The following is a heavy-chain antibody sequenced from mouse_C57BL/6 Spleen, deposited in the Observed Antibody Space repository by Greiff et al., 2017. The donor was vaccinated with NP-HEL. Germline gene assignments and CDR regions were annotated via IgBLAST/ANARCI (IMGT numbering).Heavy chain of an antibody. CDR2: IYPRSGNP. D-gene: IGHD2-4*01. J-gene: IGHJ4*01. Sequence: VQLQESGAELARPGASVKLSCKASGYTFTSYGISWVKQRTGQGLEWIGEIYPRSGNPYYNEKFKGKATLTADKSSGTAYMELRSLTSEDSAVYFCARGDYEGYYYAMDYWGQGTSVTVSS. CDR3: ARGDYEGYYYAMDY. V-gene: IGHV1-81*01. CDR1: GYTFTSYG.